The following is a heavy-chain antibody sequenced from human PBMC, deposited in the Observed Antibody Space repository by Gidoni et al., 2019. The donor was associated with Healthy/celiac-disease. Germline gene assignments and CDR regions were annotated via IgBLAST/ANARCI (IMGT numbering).Heavy chain of an antibody. CDR2: IIPIFGTA. CDR1: CGGSSYA. J-gene: IGHJ6*03. D-gene: IGHD2-2*01. CDR3: AGAPGQLLHYSYYMDV. Sequence: QVQLVQSGAEVKKPGSSVKVSCKALCGGSSYAISWVRQAPGQGLEWMGGIIPIFGTANYAQKFLGRVTITADESTSTAYMELSSLRSEDTAVYYWAGAPGQLLHYSYYMDVWGKGTTVTVSS. V-gene: IGHV1-69*01.